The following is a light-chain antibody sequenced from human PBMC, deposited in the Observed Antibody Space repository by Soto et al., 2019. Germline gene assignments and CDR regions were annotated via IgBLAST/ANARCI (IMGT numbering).Light chain of an antibody. V-gene: IGKV3-20*01. CDR1: QSASSSY. CDR2: GAS. Sequence: DIVLTQSPGTLSLSPGERATLSCRASQSASSSYLAWYQQRPGQAPRLLIYGASSRATGIPDRFSGSGSGTDFTLTISRLEPEYFAVYFCQQYVSSPMYTFGQGTKLEIK. J-gene: IGKJ2*01. CDR3: QQYVSSPMYT.